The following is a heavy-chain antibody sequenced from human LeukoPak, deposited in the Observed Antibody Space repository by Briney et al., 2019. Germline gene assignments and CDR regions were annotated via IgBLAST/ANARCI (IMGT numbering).Heavy chain of an antibody. J-gene: IGHJ4*02. CDR3: AKDRGLAVAGTTPLDY. CDR1: GFTFSSYA. CDR2: ISGSGGST. V-gene: IGHV3-23*01. D-gene: IGHD6-19*01. Sequence: PGGSLRLSCADSGFTFSSYAMSWVRQAPGKGLEWVSAISGSGGSTYYADSVKGRFTISRDNSKNTLYLQMNSLRAEDTAVYYCAKDRGLAVAGTTPLDYWGQGTLVTVSS.